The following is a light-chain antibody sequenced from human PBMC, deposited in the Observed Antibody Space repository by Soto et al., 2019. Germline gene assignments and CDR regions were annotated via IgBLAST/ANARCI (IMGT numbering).Light chain of an antibody. CDR2: GGS. CDR3: QQYNNWSS. CDR1: QSVSSN. Sequence: EIVMTQSPATLSVSPGERATLSCRASQSVSSNLAWYQQKPGQATRLLIYGGSTRATGIPARFSGSGSGTEFTLTISSLQSEDFAVYYCQQYNNWSSFGGGTKVEIK. V-gene: IGKV3-15*01. J-gene: IGKJ4*01.